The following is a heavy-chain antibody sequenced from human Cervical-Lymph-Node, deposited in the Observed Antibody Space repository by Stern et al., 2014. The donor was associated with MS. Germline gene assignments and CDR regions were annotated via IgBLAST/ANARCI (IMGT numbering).Heavy chain of an antibody. Sequence: EMQLVESGAEVKKPGESLKISCKGSGYSFTNYWIGWVRQMPGKGLELMGVIYPGDSDTRYSPSFQGRVTISADKSISTAYLQWSSLKASDTAMYYCARHRQRTLYGMDVWGQGTTVTVSS. CDR1: GYSFTNYW. J-gene: IGHJ6*02. CDR2: IYPGDSDT. CDR3: ARHRQRTLYGMDV. D-gene: IGHD6-25*01. V-gene: IGHV5-51*01.